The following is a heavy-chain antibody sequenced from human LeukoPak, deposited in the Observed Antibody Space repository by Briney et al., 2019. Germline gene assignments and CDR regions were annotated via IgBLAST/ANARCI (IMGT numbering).Heavy chain of an antibody. V-gene: IGHV3-23*01. D-gene: IGHD3-10*01. CDR2: ISGSGGST. CDR3: AKDQDLHSYGSGSYAPFDY. Sequence: GGSLRLSCVASGFSFTTHAMGWVRQAPGKGLEWVSHISGSGGSTKYSGSVKGRFTISRDNSKNTLYLQINSLRADDTAVYYCAKDQDLHSYGSGSYAPFDYWGQGTLVTVSS. CDR1: GFSFTTHA. J-gene: IGHJ4*02.